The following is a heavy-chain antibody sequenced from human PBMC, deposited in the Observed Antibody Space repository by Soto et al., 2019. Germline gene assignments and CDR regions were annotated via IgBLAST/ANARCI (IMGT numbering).Heavy chain of an antibody. J-gene: IGHJ4*02. Sequence: SETLSLTCTVSGGSISSGGYYWSWIRQHPGKGLEWIGYIYYSGSTYYNPSLKSRVTISVDTSKNQFSLKLSSVTAADTAVYYCARDQDGRAWYDYWGQGTLVTVSS. CDR3: ARDQDGRAWYDY. D-gene: IGHD3-10*02. V-gene: IGHV4-31*03. CDR1: GGSISSGGYY. CDR2: IYYSGST.